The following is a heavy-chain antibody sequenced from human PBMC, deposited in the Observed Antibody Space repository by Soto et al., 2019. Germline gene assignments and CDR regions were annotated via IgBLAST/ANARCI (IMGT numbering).Heavy chain of an antibody. CDR2: INAGNGNT. D-gene: IGHD2-2*01. CDR1: GYTFTSYA. CDR3: ASSNGCSSTSCYFHWKY. Sequence: ASLKVACKTSGYTFTSYAMHCVRHTNGQRLEWMGWINAGNGNTKYSQKFQGRVTITRDTSASTAYMELSSLRSEDTAVYYCASSNGCSSTSCYFHWKYWGQGTLVTVSS. J-gene: IGHJ4*02. V-gene: IGHV1-3*01.